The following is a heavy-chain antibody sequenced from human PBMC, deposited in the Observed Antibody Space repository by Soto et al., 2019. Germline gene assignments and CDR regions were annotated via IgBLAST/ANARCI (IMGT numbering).Heavy chain of an antibody. V-gene: IGHV4-31*03. CDR1: GDSISSSGFY. CDR2: IHYTGST. CDR3: ARDLRSLGDYYGIDV. Sequence: TLSLTCSVSGDSISSSGFYWSWIRQHPGKAPEWIGYIHYTGSTSYNPSLKSRLAISLDASKNQFSLSLYSVTSADTAVYYCARDLRSLGDYYGIDVWGQGTTVTVSS. D-gene: IGHD3-10*01. J-gene: IGHJ6*02.